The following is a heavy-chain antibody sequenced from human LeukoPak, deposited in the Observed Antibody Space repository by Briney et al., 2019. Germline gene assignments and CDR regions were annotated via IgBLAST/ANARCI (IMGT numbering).Heavy chain of an antibody. CDR2: IYYSGST. Sequence: SETLSLTCTVSGGSISSYYWSWIRQPPGKGLEWIGYIYYSGSTNYNPSLKSRVTISVDTSKNQFSLKLSSVTAADTAVYYCARWSHFGRKMGRGVDEYYFDYWGQGTLVTVSS. CDR1: GGSISSYY. V-gene: IGHV4-59*08. CDR3: ARWSHFGRKMGRGVDEYYFDY. J-gene: IGHJ4*02. D-gene: IGHD3-10*01.